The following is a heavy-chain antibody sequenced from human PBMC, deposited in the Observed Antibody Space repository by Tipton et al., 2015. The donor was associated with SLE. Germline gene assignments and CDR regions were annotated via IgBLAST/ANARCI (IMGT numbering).Heavy chain of an antibody. CDR1: GISISTHY. CDR3: ARSPAAGSDAFDI. CDR2: MHNSGDS. D-gene: IGHD6-13*01. J-gene: IGHJ3*02. Sequence: LRLSCKVSGISISTHYWSWIRQPPGKGLEWIGQMHNSGDSTYNPSLKSRVTISVDTSKNQFSLKLSSVTAADTAVYYCARSPAAGSDAFDIWGQGTMVTVSS. V-gene: IGHV4-59*11.